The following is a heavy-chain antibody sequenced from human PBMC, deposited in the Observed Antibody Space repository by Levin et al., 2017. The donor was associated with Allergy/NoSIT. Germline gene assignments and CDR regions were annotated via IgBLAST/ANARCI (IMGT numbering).Heavy chain of an antibody. D-gene: IGHD4-23*01. CDR2: IDWENDK. CDR3: ARTSRHGGNWYYFDY. Sequence: SGPTLVKPTQTLTLTCTFSGFSLNTSGMRVSWIRQPPGKALEWLAHIDWENDKFYSTSLKTRLSISKDTSKNQVVLTMTNMDPVDTGTYYCARTSRHGGNWYYFDYWGQGTLVTVSS. CDR1: GFSLNTSGMR. J-gene: IGHJ4*02. V-gene: IGHV2-70*04.